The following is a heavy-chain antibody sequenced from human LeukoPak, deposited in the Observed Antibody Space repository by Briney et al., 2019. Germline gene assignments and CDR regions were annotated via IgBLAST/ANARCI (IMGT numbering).Heavy chain of an antibody. CDR1: TFTFSKAW. CDR2: IKSNIDGGTT. V-gene: IGHV3-15*01. CDR3: TTDFVWGSYYTAMFDN. D-gene: IGHD3-16*01. Sequence: KPGGSLRLSCVASTFTFSKAWMSWVRQAPGKGLEWVGRIKSNIDGGTTDYAAPVKGRFTISRDDSKNTLYLQMNSLKTDDTAVYYCTTDFVWGSYYTAMFDNWRQGTLVTVSS. J-gene: IGHJ4*02.